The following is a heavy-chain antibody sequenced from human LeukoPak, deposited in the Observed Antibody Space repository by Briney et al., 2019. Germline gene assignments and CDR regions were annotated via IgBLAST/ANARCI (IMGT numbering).Heavy chain of an antibody. CDR1: GGSISSYY. Sequence: SETLSLTCTVSGGSISSYYWSWIRQPPAPGQDRIGYIYYNGSTNYNPSLKSRVTISVGTFKNQFSLKLSSVTAADTAVYYWARGGQTGYSSGRRDYWGEGTLVTVSS. V-gene: IGHV4-59*01. D-gene: IGHD6-19*01. CDR3: ARGGQTGYSSGRRDY. CDR2: IYYNGST. J-gene: IGHJ4*02.